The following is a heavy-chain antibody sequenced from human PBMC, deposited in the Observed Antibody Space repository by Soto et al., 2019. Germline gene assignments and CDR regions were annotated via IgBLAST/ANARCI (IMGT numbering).Heavy chain of an antibody. CDR3: ARALSGSYSTDNWFDP. V-gene: IGHV1-8*01. CDR2: MNPNSGNT. J-gene: IGHJ5*02. Sequence: GASVKVSCKASGYTFTSYDINWVRQATGQGLEWMGWMNPNSGNTGYAQKFQGWVTMTRDTSISTAYMELSRLRSDDTAVYYCARALSGSYSTDNWFDPWGQGTLVTVSS. CDR1: GYTFTSYD. D-gene: IGHD1-26*01.